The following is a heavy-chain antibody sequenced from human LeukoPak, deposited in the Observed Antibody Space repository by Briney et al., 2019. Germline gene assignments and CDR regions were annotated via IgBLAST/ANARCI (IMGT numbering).Heavy chain of an antibody. V-gene: IGHV1-69*02. J-gene: IGHJ6*03. CDR2: IIPILGIA. CDR1: GGTFSSYT. Sequence: VASVKVSCKASGGTFSSYTISWVRQAPGQGLEWMGRIIPILGIANYAQKFQGRVTITADESTSTAYMELSSLRSEDTAVYYCASEARLGYCSGGSCYYYYMDVWGKGTTVTVSS. D-gene: IGHD2-15*01. CDR3: ASEARLGYCSGGSCYYYYMDV.